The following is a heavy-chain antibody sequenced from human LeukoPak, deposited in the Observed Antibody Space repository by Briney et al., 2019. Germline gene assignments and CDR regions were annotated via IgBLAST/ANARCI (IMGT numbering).Heavy chain of an antibody. V-gene: IGHV4-39*01. D-gene: IGHD3-22*01. CDR1: GSSISSSSYY. CDR2: MSYKYSGST. J-gene: IGHJ4*02. CDR3: ARRDAYDSSGTLFDY. Sequence: SETLSLTCTVSGSSISSSSYYWGWIRQPPGKGLEWIGSMSYKYSGSTYYNPSLKSRVTISVDTSKNQFSLKLSSVTAADTAVYYCARRDAYDSSGTLFDYWGQGTLVTVSS.